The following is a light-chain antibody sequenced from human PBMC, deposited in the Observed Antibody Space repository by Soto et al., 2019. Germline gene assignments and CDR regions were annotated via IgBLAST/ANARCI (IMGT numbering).Light chain of an antibody. CDR1: QSIGSR. Sequence: DIQMTQSPSTLSASVGDRVTITCRAGQSIGSRLAWYQQKPGKAPNLLIYKASTLESGVPGRFSGSGSGTEFTLTISSLQPDDFATYYCQQYNSYPWTFGQGTKV. V-gene: IGKV1-5*03. CDR2: KAS. J-gene: IGKJ1*01. CDR3: QQYNSYPWT.